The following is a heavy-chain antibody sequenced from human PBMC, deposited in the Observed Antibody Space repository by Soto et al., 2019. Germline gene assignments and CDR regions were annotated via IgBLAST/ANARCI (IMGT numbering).Heavy chain of an antibody. CDR3: ACIFSGGYGYGFYYYGMDV. CDR1: GGSIRSSNW. Sequence: SHTLSLTSDLPGGSIRSSNWWSWVRQPPGKGLDLIGEIYHSGSTNYYPSLKSRVTISVDTSKNQFSLKLSSVTAADTSVYYCACIFSGGYGYGFYYYGMDVWGQGTTVT. D-gene: IGHD5-18*01. J-gene: IGHJ6*02. CDR2: IYHSGST. V-gene: IGHV4-4*02.